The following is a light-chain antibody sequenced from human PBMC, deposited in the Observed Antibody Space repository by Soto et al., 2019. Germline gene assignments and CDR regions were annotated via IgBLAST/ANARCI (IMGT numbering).Light chain of an antibody. CDR2: DAS. V-gene: IGKV1-5*01. J-gene: IGKJ1*01. CDR1: QSVSYW. CDR3: QQYKSYPWT. Sequence: EIQMTQSPSTLSASVGDRVTITCRASQSVSYWVAWYQQKPGKAPKLLVHDASTWLSGVPSRFSGSVSGTEFILTIGSQQPDDFATYYGQQYKSYPWTFGQGTKV.